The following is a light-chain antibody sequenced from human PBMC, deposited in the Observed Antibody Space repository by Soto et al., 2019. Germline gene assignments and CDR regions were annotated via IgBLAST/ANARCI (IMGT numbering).Light chain of an antibody. J-gene: IGLJ1*01. Sequence: QSVLPQPRSVSGSPGQSVTVSCIGTSSDVGGYNSVSWYQEHPGKAPKLMIYDVIKRPSGVPDRFSGSKSGNTASLTISGLLAEDEADYYCCSYVGSYSYVFGTGTKVTV. CDR3: CSYVGSYSYV. CDR2: DVI. V-gene: IGLV2-11*01. CDR1: SSDVGGYNS.